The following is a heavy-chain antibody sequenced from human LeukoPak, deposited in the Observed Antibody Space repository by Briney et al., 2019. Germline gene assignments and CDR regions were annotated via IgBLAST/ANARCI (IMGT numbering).Heavy chain of an antibody. V-gene: IGHV4-34*01. D-gene: IGHD4-23*01. CDR3: ARVGTTVVTPGDY. CDR2: INHSGST. J-gene: IGHJ4*02. CDR1: GGSFSGYY. Sequence: SETLSLTCAVYGGSFSGYYWSWIRQPPGKGLEWIGEINHSGSTNYNPSLKSRVTISVDTSKNQFSLKLSSVTAADTAVYYCARVGTTVVTPGDYWGQGTLVTVSS.